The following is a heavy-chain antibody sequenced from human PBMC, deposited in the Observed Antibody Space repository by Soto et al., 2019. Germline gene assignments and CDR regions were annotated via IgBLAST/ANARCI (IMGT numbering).Heavy chain of an antibody. CDR1: GGTFSSYA. CDR2: IIPIFGTA. J-gene: IGHJ6*02. Sequence: ASVKVSCKASGGTFSSYAISWVRQAPGQGLEWMGGIIPIFGTANYAQKFQGRVTITADKSTSTAYMELSSLRSEDTAVYYCAREYCSSTSCPHYYYYYGMDVLGQGTTVTVSS. D-gene: IGHD2-2*01. V-gene: IGHV1-69*06. CDR3: AREYCSSTSCPHYYYYYGMDV.